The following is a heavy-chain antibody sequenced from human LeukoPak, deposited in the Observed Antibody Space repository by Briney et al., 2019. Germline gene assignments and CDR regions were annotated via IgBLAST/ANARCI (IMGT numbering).Heavy chain of an antibody. D-gene: IGHD2-2*01. J-gene: IGHJ4*02. Sequence: GGSLRLSCAASGFTFSRNAMHWVRQAPGKGLEWVSSISTSGDSTYYADSVKGRFTISRDNSKNTLYLQMNSLRAEDTAIYSCAKVRERYCSSTSCYFFDYWGQGTLVTVSS. CDR1: GFTFSRNA. CDR2: ISTSGDST. CDR3: AKVRERYCSSTSCYFFDY. V-gene: IGHV3-23*01.